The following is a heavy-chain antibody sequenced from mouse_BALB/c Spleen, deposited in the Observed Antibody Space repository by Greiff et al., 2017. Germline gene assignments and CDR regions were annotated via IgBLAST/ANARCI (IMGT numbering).Heavy chain of an antibody. V-gene: IGHV5-17*02. CDR1: GFTFSSFG. CDR2: ISSGSSTI. Sequence: EVQVVESGGGLVQPGGSRKLSCAASGFTFSSFGMHWVRQAPEKGLEWVAYISSGSSTIYYADTVKGRFTISRDNPKNTLFLQMTSLRSEDTAMYYCARDYGSSYFDYWGQGTTLTVSS. CDR3: ARDYGSSYFDY. J-gene: IGHJ2*01. D-gene: IGHD1-1*01.